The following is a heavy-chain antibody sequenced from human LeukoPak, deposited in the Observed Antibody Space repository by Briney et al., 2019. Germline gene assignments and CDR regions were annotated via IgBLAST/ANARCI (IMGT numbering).Heavy chain of an antibody. CDR3: ARDGSGSYYPICFDF. D-gene: IGHD3-10*01. Sequence: SETLSLXCAVSGGSMHGYQWTRIRQPPGKGLEWLGSISYEGTTFYNPSLRSRVTMSIDMSKNQFSLRLTAATAADTATYYCARDGSGSYYPICFDFWGQGALVAVSS. V-gene: IGHV4-59*01. J-gene: IGHJ4*02. CDR2: ISYEGTT. CDR1: GGSMHGYQ.